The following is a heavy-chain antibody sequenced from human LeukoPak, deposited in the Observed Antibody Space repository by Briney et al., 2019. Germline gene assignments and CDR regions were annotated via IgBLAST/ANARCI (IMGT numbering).Heavy chain of an antibody. Sequence: LSETLSLTCTVSGGSISSYYWSWIRQPPGKGLEWIGYIYTSGSTNYNPSIKSRVTISVDTSKNQFSLKLSSVTAADTAVYYCARRAAYCSSTSCYAGWFDPWGQGTLVTVSS. D-gene: IGHD2-2*01. CDR2: IYTSGST. V-gene: IGHV4-4*09. J-gene: IGHJ5*02. CDR3: ARRAAYCSSTSCYAGWFDP. CDR1: GGSISSYY.